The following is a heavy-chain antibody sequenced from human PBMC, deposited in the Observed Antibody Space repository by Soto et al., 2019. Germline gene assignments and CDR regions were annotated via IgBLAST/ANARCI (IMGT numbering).Heavy chain of an antibody. CDR3: AAMGGTMAGSFQY. V-gene: IGHV1-2*02. CDR2: NNPNSGGT. CDR1: GYTFTAYY. D-gene: IGHD6-19*01. Sequence: VASVKVSCKTSGYTFTAYYIHWVRQAPGQGLERMGWNNPNSGGTHYVQNFQGRVTMTTDTSITTAYMELSSLTSDDSAMYFCAAMGGTMAGSFQYWGHGTLVTVSS. J-gene: IGHJ4*01.